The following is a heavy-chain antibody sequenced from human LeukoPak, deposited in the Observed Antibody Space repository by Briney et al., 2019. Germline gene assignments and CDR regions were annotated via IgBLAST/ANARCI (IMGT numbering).Heavy chain of an antibody. CDR2: INPNSGGT. J-gene: IGHJ4*02. Sequence: GASVKVSCKASGYTFTGYYVHWVRQAPGQGLEWMGWINPNSGGTNYAQKFQGRVTMTRDTSISTAYMELSRLRSDDTAVYYCARGRGTITMVRGVIPTFDYWGQGTLVTVSS. V-gene: IGHV1-2*02. CDR1: GYTFTGYY. D-gene: IGHD3-10*01. CDR3: ARGRGTITMVRGVIPTFDY.